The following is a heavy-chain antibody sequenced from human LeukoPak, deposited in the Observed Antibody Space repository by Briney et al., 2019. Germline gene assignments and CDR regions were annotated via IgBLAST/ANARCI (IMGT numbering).Heavy chain of an antibody. CDR1: GGTFSSYA. CDR2: IIPIFGTA. J-gene: IGHJ4*02. CDR3: ARSDIVATIGALDY. D-gene: IGHD5-12*01. Sequence: ASVKVSCKASGGTFSSYAISWVRQAPGQGLEWMGGIIPIFGTANYAQKFQGRVTITADESTSTAYMELSSLRSEDTAVYYCARSDIVATIGALDYWGQGTLVTVSS. V-gene: IGHV1-69*13.